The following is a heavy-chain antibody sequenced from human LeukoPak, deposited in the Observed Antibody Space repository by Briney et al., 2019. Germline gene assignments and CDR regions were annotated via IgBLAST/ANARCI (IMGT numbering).Heavy chain of an antibody. CDR3: ARGNSNFNY. D-gene: IGHD4-23*01. CDR1: GFTFADYG. Sequence: GGSLRLSCAASGFTFADYGKSWVRQAPGKGLEWVSGVNRNGGTTSYADSVKGRFTISRDNAKNSLYLQMNSLRVGDTALYHCARGNSNFNYWGQGTLVTVSS. J-gene: IGHJ4*02. V-gene: IGHV3-20*01. CDR2: VNRNGGTT.